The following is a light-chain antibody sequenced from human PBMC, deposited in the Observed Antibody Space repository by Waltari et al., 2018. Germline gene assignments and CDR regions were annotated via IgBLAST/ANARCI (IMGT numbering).Light chain of an antibody. Sequence: QSVLTQPPSVSGTPGQRVTIACSGSSSNVGTNVVNWYQQLPGKAPKLLIYRNDLRPSGVPDRFSCSKSGTSASLAISGLQSDDEAEYYCAAWDDSLNGWWVFGGGTKVTVL. V-gene: IGLV1-44*01. J-gene: IGLJ3*02. CDR1: SSNVGTNV. CDR3: AAWDDSLNGWWV. CDR2: RND.